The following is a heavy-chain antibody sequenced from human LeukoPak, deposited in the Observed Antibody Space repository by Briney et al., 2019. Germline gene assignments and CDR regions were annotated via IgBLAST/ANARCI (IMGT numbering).Heavy chain of an antibody. J-gene: IGHJ4*02. Sequence: PGGSLRLSCAASGFTVSGNYMSWVRQAPGKGLEWVANIKQDGSEKYYVDSVKGRLTISRDNAKNSLYLQMNSLRAEDTAVYYCARSDIVATIADYWGQGTLVTVSS. CDR3: ARSDIVATIADY. V-gene: IGHV3-7*03. CDR1: GFTVSGNY. D-gene: IGHD5-12*01. CDR2: IKQDGSEK.